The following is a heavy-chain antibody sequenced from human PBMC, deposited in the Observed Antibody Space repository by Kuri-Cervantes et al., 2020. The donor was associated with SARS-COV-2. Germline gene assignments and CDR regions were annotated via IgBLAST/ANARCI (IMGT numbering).Heavy chain of an antibody. CDR1: GFTVSSNY. CDR3: ARVVGIRGYFDY. CDR2: IYSGGST. D-gene: IGHD3-10*01. V-gene: IGHV3-53*01. J-gene: IGHJ4*02. Sequence: GEFLKISCAASGFTVSSNYMSWVRQAPGKGLEWVSVIYSGGSTYYADSVKGRFTISRDNSKNTLYLQMNSLRAEDTAVYYCARVVGIRGYFDYWGQGTLVTVSS.